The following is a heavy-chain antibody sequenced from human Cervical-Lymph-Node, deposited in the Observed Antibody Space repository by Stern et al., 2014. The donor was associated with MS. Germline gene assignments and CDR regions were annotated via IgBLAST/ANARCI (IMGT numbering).Heavy chain of an antibody. D-gene: IGHD3-3*01. CDR1: GASVSSGSYY. J-gene: IGHJ6*02. CDR3: ARHDQFLGGMDV. CDR2: VYYTGTP. Sequence: QVQLVESGPGLVKPSETLSLTCTVSGASVSSGSYYWGWIRQSPGKRLEWIGYVYYTGTPYSHPSLSSRVTISIDPSNTHFFLTLPSLTATDTAVYYCARHDQFLGGMDVWGQGTTVTVSS. V-gene: IGHV4-39*01.